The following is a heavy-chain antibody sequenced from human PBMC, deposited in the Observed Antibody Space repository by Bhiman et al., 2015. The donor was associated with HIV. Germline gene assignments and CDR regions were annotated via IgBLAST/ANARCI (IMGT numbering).Heavy chain of an antibody. J-gene: IGHJ5*02. Sequence: EVQLVESGGNLVQPGRSLRLSCAASGFSFDDYALHWVRQAPGKGLEWVSGISWKSGSIGYADSVKGRFTISRDNAKNSLYLQMNSLRTEDTAVYYCARGSGQWFDPWGQGTLVIVSS. CDR1: GFSFDDYA. D-gene: IGHD3/OR15-3a*01. CDR2: ISWKSGSI. CDR3: ARGSGQWFDP. V-gene: IGHV3-9*01.